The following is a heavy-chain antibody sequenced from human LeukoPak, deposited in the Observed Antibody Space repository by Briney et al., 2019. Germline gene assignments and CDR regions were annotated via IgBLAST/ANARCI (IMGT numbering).Heavy chain of an antibody. CDR3: ARGRGTMVRGVIISYYFDY. CDR2: IYDSGSS. J-gene: IGHJ4*02. CDR1: GVSVSRYY. V-gene: IGHV4-59*02. D-gene: IGHD3-10*01. Sequence: SETLSLTCTVSGVSVSRYYWSWIRQPPGKGLEWIGYIYDSGSSIYNPSLKSRVTMSVDTSKNQFSLKLSSVTAADTAVYYCARGRGTMVRGVIISYYFDYWGQGTLVTVSS.